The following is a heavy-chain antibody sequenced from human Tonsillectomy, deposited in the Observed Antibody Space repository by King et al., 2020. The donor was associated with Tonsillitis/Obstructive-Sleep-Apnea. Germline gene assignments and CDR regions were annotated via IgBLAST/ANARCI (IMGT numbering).Heavy chain of an antibody. V-gene: IGHV4-59*01. CDR1: GGSISSYY. CDR3: AREILRDSSGYYCGGDDALDI. J-gene: IGHJ3*02. D-gene: IGHD3-22*01. CDR2: IYYSGST. Sequence: QLQESGPGLVKPSETLSLTCTVSGGSISSYYWSWIRQPPGKGLEWIGYIYYSGSTNYNPSLKSRVTITVDTSTNQFSLKLSSVTAADTAVYYCAREILRDSSGYYCGGDDALDIWGQGTMVTVSS.